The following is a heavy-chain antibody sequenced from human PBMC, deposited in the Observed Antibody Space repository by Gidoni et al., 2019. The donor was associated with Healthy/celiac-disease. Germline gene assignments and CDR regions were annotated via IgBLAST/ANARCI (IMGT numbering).Heavy chain of an antibody. CDR3: AHTGDRGYSYDINWYFDL. J-gene: IGHJ2*01. CDR2: IYWNDDK. V-gene: IGHV2-5*01. D-gene: IGHD5-18*01. CDR1: GFSLSTSGVG. Sequence: QITLKESGPTLVKPTQTLTLTCTFSGFSLSTSGVGVGWIRQPPGKALEWLALIYWNDDKRYSPSLKSRLTITKDTSKNQVVLTMTNMDPVDTATYYCAHTGDRGYSYDINWYFDLWGRGTRFTVSS.